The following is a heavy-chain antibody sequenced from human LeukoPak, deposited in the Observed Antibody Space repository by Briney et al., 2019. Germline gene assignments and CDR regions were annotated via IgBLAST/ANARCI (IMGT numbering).Heavy chain of an antibody. CDR1: GGSISSSSYY. CDR3: ARRGIMITFGGVWTEASDAFDI. D-gene: IGHD3-16*01. J-gene: IGHJ3*02. CDR2: IYYSGST. Sequence: SETLSLTCTVSGGSISSSSYYWGWIRQPPGKGLERIGSIYYSGSTYYNPSLKSRVTISVDTSKNQFSLKLSSVTAADTAVYYCARRGIMITFGGVWTEASDAFDIWGQGTMVTVSS. V-gene: IGHV4-39*01.